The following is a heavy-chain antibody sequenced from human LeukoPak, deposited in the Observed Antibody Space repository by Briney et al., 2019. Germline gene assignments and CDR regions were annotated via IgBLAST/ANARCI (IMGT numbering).Heavy chain of an antibody. CDR2: INGRGTYI. Sequence: GGSLRLSCAASGFTFGDYFMSWVRQAPGKGLEWLSYINGRGTYIDYAESLKGRVTISRDNAQNSLYLQMNSLRVEDTAVYYCARSGREATEIDYWGQGTLVTVSS. D-gene: IGHD1-1*01. CDR1: GFTFGDYF. J-gene: IGHJ4*02. CDR3: ARSGREATEIDY. V-gene: IGHV3-11*06.